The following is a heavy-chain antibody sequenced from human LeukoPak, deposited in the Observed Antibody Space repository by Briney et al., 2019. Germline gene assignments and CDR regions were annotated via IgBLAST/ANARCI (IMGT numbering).Heavy chain of an antibody. J-gene: IGHJ4*02. D-gene: IGHD5/OR15-5a*01. V-gene: IGHV1-2*02. CDR1: GYTFTGYI. CDR2: INPRSGGT. Sequence: ASVKVSCKASGYTFTGYIMHWVRQAPGQGLEWMGWINPRSGGTNYAQKFQGRVTMTRDTSISAAYMDLSRLISDDTAVYYCARFDQVSETAGGYWGQGTLVTVSS. CDR3: ARFDQVSETAGGY.